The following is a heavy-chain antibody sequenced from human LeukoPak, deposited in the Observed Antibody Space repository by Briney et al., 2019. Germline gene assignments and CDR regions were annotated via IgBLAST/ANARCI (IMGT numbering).Heavy chain of an antibody. CDR3: AREGSYDLTGYSSGWYGY. Sequence: ASVKLSCKASVYTFTSYYMHWVRHATGQAPGRRGWINRNSGSTNYAQKFQGRVTMTRDTSISTAYMELSRLRSDDTAGYYCAREGSYDLTGYSSGWYGYWGQGTLVTVSS. J-gene: IGHJ4*02. D-gene: IGHD6-19*01. CDR1: VYTFTSYY. CDR2: INRNSGST. V-gene: IGHV1-2*02.